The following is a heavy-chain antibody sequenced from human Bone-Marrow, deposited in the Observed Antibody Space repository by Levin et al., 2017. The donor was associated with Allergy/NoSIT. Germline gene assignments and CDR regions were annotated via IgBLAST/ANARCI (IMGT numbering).Heavy chain of an antibody. CDR1: GYTFTSYA. CDR2: INTNTGNP. J-gene: IGHJ4*02. Sequence: GESLKISCKASGYTFTSYAMNWVRQAPGQGLEWMGWINTNTGNPTYAQGFTGRFVFSLDTSVSTAYLQISSLKAEDTAVYYCAREKTSPQYSSSWSDYWGQGTLVTVSS. CDR3: AREKTSPQYSSSWSDY. V-gene: IGHV7-4-1*02. D-gene: IGHD6-13*01.